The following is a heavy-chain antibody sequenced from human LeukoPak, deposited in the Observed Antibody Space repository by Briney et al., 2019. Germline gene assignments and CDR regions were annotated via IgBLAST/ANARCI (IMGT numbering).Heavy chain of an antibody. CDR1: GFTFSSNA. V-gene: IGHV3-23*01. CDR2: ITGSGDST. J-gene: IGHJ4*02. CDR3: ARVGSRYCSGANCYDGF. D-gene: IGHD2-15*01. Sequence: GGSLRLSCAASGFTFSSNAMNWVRQAPGKGLEWVSGITGSGDSTYYADSVKGRFTISRDNSKNTLYLQMNNLRAEDTAIYYCARVGSRYCSGANCYDGFWGQGTLVSVSS.